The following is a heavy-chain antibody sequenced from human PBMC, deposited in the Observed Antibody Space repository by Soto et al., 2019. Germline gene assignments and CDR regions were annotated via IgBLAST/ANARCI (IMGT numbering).Heavy chain of an antibody. D-gene: IGHD3-3*01. CDR1: GGSFSGYY. V-gene: IGHV4-34*01. J-gene: IGHJ4*02. CDR2: INHSGST. Sequence: SETLSLTCAVYGGSFSGYYWSWIRQPPGKGLEWIGEINHSGSTNYNPSLKSRVTISVDTSKNQFSLKLSSVTAADTAVYYCARGQASPSYQFLEWLLSYYFDYWGQGTLVTVSS. CDR3: ARGQASPSYQFLEWLLSYYFDY.